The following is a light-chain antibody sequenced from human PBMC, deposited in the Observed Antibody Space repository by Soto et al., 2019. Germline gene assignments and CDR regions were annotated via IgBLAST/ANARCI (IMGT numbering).Light chain of an antibody. CDR2: G. V-gene: IGLV1-40*01. CDR1: SSNIGAGYP. J-gene: IGLJ3*02. Sequence: QSVLTQPPSVSGAPGQRVTISCTGSSSNIGAGYPVHWYQQLPGTAPKLLVAGNRPSGVPDRFSVSKSGTSASLAISGPQPEDEADYYCAAWDDGLNGPVFGGGTKVTVL. CDR3: AAWDDGLNGPV.